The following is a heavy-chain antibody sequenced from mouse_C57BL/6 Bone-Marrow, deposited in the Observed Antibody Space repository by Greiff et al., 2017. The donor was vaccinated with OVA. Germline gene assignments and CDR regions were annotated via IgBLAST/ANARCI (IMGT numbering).Heavy chain of an antibody. CDR1: GYTFTDYY. CDR3: ARPLDYYGSSYWYFDV. Sequence: EVKLQQSGPELVQPGASVTISCKASGYTFTDYYMNWVKQSHGKSLEWIGDINPNNGGTSYNQKFKGKATLTVDKSSSTAYVELRSLTSEDSAVYYCARPLDYYGSSYWYFDVWGTGTTVTVSS. CDR2: INPNNGGT. J-gene: IGHJ1*03. V-gene: IGHV1-26*01. D-gene: IGHD1-1*01.